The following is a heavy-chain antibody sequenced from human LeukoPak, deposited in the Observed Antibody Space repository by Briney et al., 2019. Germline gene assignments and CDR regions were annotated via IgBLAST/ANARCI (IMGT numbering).Heavy chain of an antibody. Sequence: SETLSLTCAVSGGSISSYYWSWIRQPPGKGLEWIGYIYYSGSTNYNPSLKSRVTISVDTSKNQFSLKLSSVTAADTAVYYCARGGINTVTNRFDYWGQGTLVTVSS. J-gene: IGHJ4*02. CDR3: ARGGINTVTNRFDY. CDR1: GGSISSYY. D-gene: IGHD4-17*01. CDR2: IYYSGST. V-gene: IGHV4-59*01.